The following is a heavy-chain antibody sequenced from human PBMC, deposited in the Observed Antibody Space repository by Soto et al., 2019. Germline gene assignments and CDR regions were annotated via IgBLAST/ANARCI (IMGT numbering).Heavy chain of an antibody. D-gene: IGHD3-22*01. Sequence: ASVKVSCKASGYTFTGYYMHWVRQAPGQGLEWMGWINPNSGGTNYAQKFQGWVTSTRDTSISTAYMELSRLRSDDTAVYYCASSYYDSSGYSLYYYGMDVWGQGTTVTVSS. CDR3: ASSYYDSSGYSLYYYGMDV. CDR2: INPNSGGT. CDR1: GYTFTGYY. V-gene: IGHV1-2*04. J-gene: IGHJ6*02.